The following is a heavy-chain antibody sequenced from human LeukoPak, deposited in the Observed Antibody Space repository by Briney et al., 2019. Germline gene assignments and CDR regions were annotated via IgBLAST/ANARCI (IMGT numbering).Heavy chain of an antibody. V-gene: IGHV3-23*01. D-gene: IGHD2-15*01. CDR1: GFTLSSYA. Sequence: GGSLRLSCAASGFTLSSYAMSWVRQAPGKGLEWVSAISGSGGSTYYADSVKGRFTISRDNSKNTLYLQMNSLRAEDTAVYYCAAPGRYCSGGSCYFGYWGQGTLVTVSS. CDR2: ISGSGGST. J-gene: IGHJ4*02. CDR3: AAPGRYCSGGSCYFGY.